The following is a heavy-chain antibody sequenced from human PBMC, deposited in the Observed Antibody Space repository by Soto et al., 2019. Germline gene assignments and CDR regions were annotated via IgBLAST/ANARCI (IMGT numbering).Heavy chain of an antibody. J-gene: IGHJ6*02. D-gene: IGHD3-3*01. Sequence: RSLRLSCAAAGFTFSNYGMHWVRQAPGKXLEWVAFISDDGSNKYYADSMKGRFTMSRDNSMSTLYLQMNSLRVEDNAVYYCTKRRNVLRFLEWSSHMEVCRQGSTGT. V-gene: IGHV3-30*18. CDR2: ISDDGSNK. CDR3: TKRRNVLRFLEWSSHMEV. CDR1: GFTFSNYG.